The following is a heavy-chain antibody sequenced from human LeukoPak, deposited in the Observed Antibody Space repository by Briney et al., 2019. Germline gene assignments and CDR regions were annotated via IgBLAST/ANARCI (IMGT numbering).Heavy chain of an antibody. J-gene: IGHJ4*02. CDR3: ARGDGSGRYCIEY. D-gene: IGHD3-10*01. Sequence: ASVKVSFKASGYTFTDYFMHWVRQAPGQGLEWMSWINPNSGGTNYAQRFQGRVTMTRDTSISTVYMELSRLTSDDTAVYYCARGDGSGRYCIEYWGQGTLVAVAS. CDR2: INPNSGGT. CDR1: GYTFTDYF. V-gene: IGHV1-2*02.